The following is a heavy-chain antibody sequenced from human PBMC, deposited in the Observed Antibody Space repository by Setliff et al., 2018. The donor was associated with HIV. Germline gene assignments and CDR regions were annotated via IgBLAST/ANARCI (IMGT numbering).Heavy chain of an antibody. CDR1: GGTLSNYV. D-gene: IGHD6-13*01. Sequence: GASVKVSCKTSGGTLSNYVITWVRQAPGQGLEWMGMIIPMYNIPAYAQKFQGRVTFTADESTSTAYMELSSLSSEDTAVYYCARDQTSVAAAAFGGGSAWSDEGFDIWGQGTMVTV. V-gene: IGHV1-69*13. J-gene: IGHJ3*02. CDR3: ARDQTSVAAAAFGGGSAWSDEGFDI. CDR2: IIPMYNIP.